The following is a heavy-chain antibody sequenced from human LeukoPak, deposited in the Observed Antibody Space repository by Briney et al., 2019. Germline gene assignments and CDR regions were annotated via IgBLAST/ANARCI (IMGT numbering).Heavy chain of an antibody. Sequence: GGSLRLSCAASGFTFSSYTFNWVRQAPGEGLEWVSAISGDSRYIYYTDSVRGRFTISRDNAENSLYLQMHSLRVEDTAVYYCARAPTVLVGYCSSSSCQADYWGQGTLVTVSS. CDR2: ISGDSRYI. D-gene: IGHD2-2*01. J-gene: IGHJ4*02. V-gene: IGHV3-21*01. CDR3: ARAPTVLVGYCSSSSCQADY. CDR1: GFTFSSYT.